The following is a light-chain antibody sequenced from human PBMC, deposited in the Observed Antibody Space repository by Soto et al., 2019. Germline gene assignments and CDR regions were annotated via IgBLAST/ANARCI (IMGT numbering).Light chain of an antibody. J-gene: IGKJ4*01. V-gene: IGKV3-11*01. CDR1: QSVSSY. CDR2: DAS. Sequence: EIVLTQSPATLSLSPGERATLSCRAGQSVSSYLAWYQQKAGQAPRLLIYDASNRATGIPARFSGSGSGTDFTFTISRLEPEDFAVYYCQQGSFGGGTKVEIK. CDR3: QQGS.